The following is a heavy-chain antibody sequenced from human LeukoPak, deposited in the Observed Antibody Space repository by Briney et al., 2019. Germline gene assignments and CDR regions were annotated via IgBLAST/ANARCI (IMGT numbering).Heavy chain of an antibody. CDR3: ARRSKYYYGSGSYYNDNWFDP. CDR2: INHSGST. J-gene: IGHJ5*02. CDR1: GGSFSGYY. Sequence: PSETLSLTCAVYGGSFSGYYWSWIRQPPGKGLEWVGEINHSGSTNYNPSLKSRVTISVDTSKNQFSLKLSSVTAADTAVYYCARRSKYYYGSGSYYNDNWFDPWGQGTLVTVSS. D-gene: IGHD3-10*01. V-gene: IGHV4-34*01.